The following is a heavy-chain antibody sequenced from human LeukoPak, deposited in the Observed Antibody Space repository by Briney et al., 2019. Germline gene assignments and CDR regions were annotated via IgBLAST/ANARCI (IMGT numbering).Heavy chain of an antibody. D-gene: IGHD6-13*01. V-gene: IGHV3-66*01. CDR2: IYSGGST. CDR1: GFTVSSNY. CDR3: ARDRSCSWQRVPLDY. Sequence: GGSLRLSCAASGFTVSSNYMSWVRQAPGKGLEWVSVIYSGGSTYYADSVKGRFTISRDNSKNTLYLQMNSLRAEDTAVYYCARDRSCSWQRVPLDYWGQGTLVTVSS. J-gene: IGHJ4*02.